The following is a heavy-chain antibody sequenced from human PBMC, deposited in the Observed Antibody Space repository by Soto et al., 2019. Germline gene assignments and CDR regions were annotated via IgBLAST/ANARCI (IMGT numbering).Heavy chain of an antibody. D-gene: IGHD5-18*01. J-gene: IGHJ6*02. CDR2: ISGSGGST. V-gene: IGHV3-23*01. Sequence: GGSLRLSCAASGFTFSSYAMSWVRQAPGKGLEWVSAISGSGGSTYYADSVKGRFTISRDNSKNTLYLQMNSLRAEDTAVYYCANSGIQLRPKHYYYYYGMDVWGQGTTVTVSS. CDR3: ANSGIQLRPKHYYYYYGMDV. CDR1: GFTFSSYA.